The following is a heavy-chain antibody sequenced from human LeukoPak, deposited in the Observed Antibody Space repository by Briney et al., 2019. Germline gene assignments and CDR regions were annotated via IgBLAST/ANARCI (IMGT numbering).Heavy chain of an antibody. Sequence: GASVKVSCKASGYSFTSHYMHWVRQAPGQGLEWMGWVLPISGVTKYAQKFQGRVTMTRDTSISTAYMELSRLRSDDTAVYYCARGVILTGYRHFDYWGQGTLVTVSS. D-gene: IGHD3-9*01. CDR1: GYSFTSHY. J-gene: IGHJ4*02. V-gene: IGHV1-2*02. CDR3: ARGVILTGYRHFDY. CDR2: VLPISGVT.